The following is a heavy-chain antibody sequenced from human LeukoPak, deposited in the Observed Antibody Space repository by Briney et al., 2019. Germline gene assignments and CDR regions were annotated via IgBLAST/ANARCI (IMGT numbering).Heavy chain of an antibody. D-gene: IGHD3/OR15-3a*01. CDR3: ASHGTGYYSLRFDP. V-gene: IGHV1-69*13. CDR1: GGTFSSYA. CDR2: IIPIFGTA. J-gene: IGHJ5*02. Sequence: SVKVSCKASGGTFSSYATSWVRQAPGQGLEWMGGIIPIFGTANYAQEFQGRVTITADESTSTAYMELSSLRSEDTAVYCCASHGTGYYSLRFDPWGQGTLVTVSS.